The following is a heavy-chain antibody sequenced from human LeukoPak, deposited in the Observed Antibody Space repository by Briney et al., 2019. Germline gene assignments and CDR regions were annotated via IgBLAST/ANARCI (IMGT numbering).Heavy chain of an antibody. CDR2: ISYDGSNK. CDR3: AKDRGRKGLDY. J-gene: IGHJ4*02. Sequence: PGGSLRLSCAASGFTVSNSYMTWVRQAPGKGLEWVAVISYDGSNKYSADSVKGRLTISRDNSKNTLYLQMNSLRAEDTAVYYCAKDRGRKGLDYWGQGTLVTVSS. CDR1: GFTVSNSY. V-gene: IGHV3-30*18.